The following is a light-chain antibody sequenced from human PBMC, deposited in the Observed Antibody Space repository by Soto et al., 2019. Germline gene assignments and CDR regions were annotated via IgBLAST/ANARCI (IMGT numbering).Light chain of an antibody. CDR2: ATS. Sequence: DIQMTQSPSSLSASVGDRVTITCRASQGIAPYLAWFQQKPGKVPKLLIYATSTLQSGVPSRFSGSGSGTDFTLTISSLQPEDVATYYCQKYNSAPITFRGVTKV. V-gene: IGKV1-27*01. CDR1: QGIAPY. CDR3: QKYNSAPIT. J-gene: IGKJ4*01.